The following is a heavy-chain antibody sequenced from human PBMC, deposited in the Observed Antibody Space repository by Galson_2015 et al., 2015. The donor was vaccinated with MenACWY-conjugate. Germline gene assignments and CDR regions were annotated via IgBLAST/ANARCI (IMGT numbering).Heavy chain of an antibody. CDR1: GFTFNNYW. J-gene: IGHJ5*01. V-gene: IGHV3-74*01. Sequence: SLRLSCAASGFTFNNYWMHWVRQPPGKGLEWISYIKADGSFSNYADSVKGRFTISTDNAKNMVYLQMDGLGGEDTAVYFCARDNTWPLHSCGHGTLATASS. CDR2: IKADGSFS. CDR3: ARDNTWPLHS.